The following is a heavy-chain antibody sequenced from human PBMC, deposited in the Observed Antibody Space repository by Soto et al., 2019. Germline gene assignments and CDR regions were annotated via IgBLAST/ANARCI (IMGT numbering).Heavy chain of an antibody. CDR3: AREGYYYDSSGYSGCFDP. J-gene: IGHJ5*02. Sequence: ASVKVSCKASGYTFTGYYMHWVRQAPGQGLEWMGWINPNSGGTNYAQKFQGWVTMTRDTSISTAYMELSRLRSDDTAVYYCAREGYYYDSSGYSGCFDPWGQGTLVTVSS. CDR2: INPNSGGT. D-gene: IGHD3-22*01. CDR1: GYTFTGYY. V-gene: IGHV1-2*04.